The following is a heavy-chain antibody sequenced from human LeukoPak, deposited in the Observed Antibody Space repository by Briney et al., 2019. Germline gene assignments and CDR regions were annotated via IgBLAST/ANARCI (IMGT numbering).Heavy chain of an antibody. J-gene: IGHJ6*03. Sequence: PGGSLRLSCAASGFTFSSYEMNWVRQAPGKGLEWVSYISSSGSTIYYADSVKGRFTISRDNSKNTLYLQMNSLRAEDTAVYYCARGLKYYYYYMDVWGKGTTVTVSS. CDR3: ARGLKYYYYYMDV. CDR1: GFTFSSYE. CDR2: ISSSGSTI. V-gene: IGHV3-48*03.